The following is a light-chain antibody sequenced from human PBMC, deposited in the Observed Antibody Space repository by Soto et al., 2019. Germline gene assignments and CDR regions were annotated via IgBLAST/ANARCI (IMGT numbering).Light chain of an antibody. CDR3: MHRHK. CDR2: DAS. V-gene: IGKV3-11*01. CDR1: QSVSSG. Sequence: EIVLTQFPATLSLSPGERATLSCRASQSVSSGFAWYQQKPGQAPRLLIYDASNRSTGIPARFSGTGSGTDFTITIISLEPEDFALYYCMHRHKLGPGTKVEIK. J-gene: IGKJ3*01.